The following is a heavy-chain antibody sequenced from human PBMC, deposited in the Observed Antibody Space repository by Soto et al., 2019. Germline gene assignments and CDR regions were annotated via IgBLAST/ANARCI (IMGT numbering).Heavy chain of an antibody. Sequence: GGPMKVSRAASGLYFYRYSLTWVRQAPGEGLEWVSAISRYGDFTYYADSVEGRFTISRDNSKNTLYLQMNSLRAEDTAVYYCAKDRYLDHDSRGYLFDNWGQGTLVTVSS. D-gene: IGHD3-22*01. CDR1: GLYFYRYS. V-gene: IGHV3-23*01. J-gene: IGHJ4*02. CDR2: ISRYGDFT. CDR3: AKDRYLDHDSRGYLFDN.